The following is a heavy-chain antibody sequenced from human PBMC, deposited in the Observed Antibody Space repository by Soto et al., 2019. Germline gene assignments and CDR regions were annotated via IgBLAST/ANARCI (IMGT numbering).Heavy chain of an antibody. J-gene: IGHJ6*02. V-gene: IGHV3-23*01. D-gene: IGHD3-22*01. Sequence: EVQLLESGGGLVQPGGSLRLSCAASGFTFSSYAMSWVRQAPGKGLEWVSAISGSGGSTYYADSVKGRFTISRDNSKSTLYLQMNSLRAEDTAVYYCAKVGDSSGYQGGNYYYGMDVWGQGTTVTVSS. CDR3: AKVGDSSGYQGGNYYYGMDV. CDR1: GFTFSSYA. CDR2: ISGSGGST.